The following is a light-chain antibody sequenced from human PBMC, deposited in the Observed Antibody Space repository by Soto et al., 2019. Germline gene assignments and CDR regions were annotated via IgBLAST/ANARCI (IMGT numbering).Light chain of an antibody. J-gene: IGKJ1*01. V-gene: IGKV1-5*01. CDR3: QQSYNTTWT. CDR1: QTISSW. CDR2: DAS. Sequence: DIQMSQSPSTVPASVGDRVTITCRASQTISSWLAWYQQKPGKAPDLLIYDASRLAGGVPSRFSGSGSETDFTPTISSLQPEDFATYSCQQSYNTTWTFGQGTKVDI.